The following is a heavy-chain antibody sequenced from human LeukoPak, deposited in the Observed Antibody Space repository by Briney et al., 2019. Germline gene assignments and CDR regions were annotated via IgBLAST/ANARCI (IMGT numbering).Heavy chain of an antibody. V-gene: IGHV3-64D*06. D-gene: IGHD3-10*01. CDR1: GFTFSSYA. Sequence: PGGSLRLSCSASGFTFSSYAMHWVRQAPGKGLEDVSAISINGGSTYYADSVKGRFTISRDNSKNTLYLQMSSLRAEDTAVYYCVKGGDELTYYFDFWGQGTLVTVSS. CDR3: VKGGDELTYYFDF. CDR2: ISINGGST. J-gene: IGHJ4*02.